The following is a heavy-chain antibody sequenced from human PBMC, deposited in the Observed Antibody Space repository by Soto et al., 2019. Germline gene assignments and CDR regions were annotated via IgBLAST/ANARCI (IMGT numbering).Heavy chain of an antibody. CDR3: ARAYGEYSNLWYFDL. CDR1: GVTFSNYA. J-gene: IGHJ2*01. CDR2: IIPIYGTA. Sequence: SVKVSCKASGVTFSNYAISWARQVPVQGHEWMGGIIPIYGTANYAQKLQGRVTITSDEATSTSYMELSSLGSDETAVYYCARAYGEYSNLWYFDLWG. D-gene: IGHD4-17*01. V-gene: IGHV1-69*13.